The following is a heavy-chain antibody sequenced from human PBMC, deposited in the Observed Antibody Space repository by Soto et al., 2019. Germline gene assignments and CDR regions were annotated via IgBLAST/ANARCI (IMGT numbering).Heavy chain of an antibody. CDR2: IIPIFGTA. CDR1: GGTLNSYA. J-gene: IGHJ6*02. CDR3: ARAGFLQNKPGAKAHYYYYCGMDV. V-gene: IGHV1-69*13. D-gene: IGHD1-26*01. Sequence: SVKASSKDSGGTLNSYAISWVRQDHGQGLEWMGGIIPIFGTANYAQKFQGRVTITADESTSTAYMELSSLRSEDTAVYYCARAGFLQNKPGAKAHYYYYCGMDVWGQGTTVTVS.